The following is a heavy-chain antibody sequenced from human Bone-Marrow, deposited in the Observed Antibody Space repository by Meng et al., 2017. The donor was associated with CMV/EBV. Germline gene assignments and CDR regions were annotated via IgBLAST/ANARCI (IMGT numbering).Heavy chain of an antibody. Sequence: QVQLQQWGPGLLKPSETLSLTCAVYGGSFSGYYWSWIRQPPGKGLEWIGEINHSGSTNYNPSLKSRVTISVDTSKNQFSLKLSSVTAADTAVYYCARGVDYYDSSGYYYWGQGTLVTVSS. CDR3: ARGVDYYDSSGYYY. D-gene: IGHD3-22*01. J-gene: IGHJ4*02. V-gene: IGHV4-34*01. CDR2: INHSGST. CDR1: GGSFSGYY.